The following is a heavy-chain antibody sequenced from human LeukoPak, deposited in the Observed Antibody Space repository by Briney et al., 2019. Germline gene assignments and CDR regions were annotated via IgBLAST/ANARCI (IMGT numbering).Heavy chain of an antibody. J-gene: IGHJ4*02. Sequence: ASVKVSCKASGYTFTSYGISWVRQAPGQGLEWMGWINPNSGGTNYAQKFQGRVTMTRDTSISTAYMELSRLRSDDTAVYYCASGAEYCGGDCYDKYYFDYWGQGTLVTVSS. CDR3: ASGAEYCGGDCYDKYYFDY. CDR1: GYTFTSYG. D-gene: IGHD2-21*02. CDR2: INPNSGGT. V-gene: IGHV1-2*02.